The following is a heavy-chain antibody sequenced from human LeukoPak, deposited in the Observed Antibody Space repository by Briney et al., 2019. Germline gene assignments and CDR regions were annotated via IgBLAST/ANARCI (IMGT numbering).Heavy chain of an antibody. CDR1: GFTFSSYV. CDR2: ISGNGDTT. J-gene: IGHJ4*02. V-gene: IGHV3-23*01. D-gene: IGHD5-18*01. CDR3: ARLDGGYSYGYSY. Sequence: PGGSLRLSCAASGFTFSSYVMSWVRQAPGKGLEWVSAISGNGDTTYYADSVKGRFTISRDNAKNSLYLQMNSLRAEDTAVYYCARLDGGYSYGYSYWGQGTLVTVSS.